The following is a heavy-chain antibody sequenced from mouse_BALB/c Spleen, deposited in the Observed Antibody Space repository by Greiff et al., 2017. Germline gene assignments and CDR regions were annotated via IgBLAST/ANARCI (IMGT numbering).Heavy chain of an antibody. D-gene: IGHD1-1*01. CDR3: ARDKPGSSSAGFAY. V-gene: IGHV2-6-7*01. J-gene: IGHJ3*01. CDR2: IWGDGST. CDR1: GFSLTGYG. Sequence: QVQLKESGPGLVAPSQSLSITCTVSGFSLTGYGVNWVRQPPGKGLEWLGMIWGDGSTDYNSDLKSRLSISKDNSKSQVFLKMNSLQTDDTARYYCARDKPGSSSAGFAYWGQGTLVTVSA.